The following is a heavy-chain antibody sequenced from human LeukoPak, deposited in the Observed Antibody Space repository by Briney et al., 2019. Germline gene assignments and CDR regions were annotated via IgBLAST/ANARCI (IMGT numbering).Heavy chain of an antibody. D-gene: IGHD2-2*01. CDR3: ARDRAHCSSTSCPQVGFDY. V-gene: IGHV4-34*01. J-gene: IGHJ4*02. CDR1: GGSFSGYY. CDR2: INHSGST. Sequence: SETLSLTCAVYGGSFSGYYWSWIRQPPGKGLEWIGEINHSGSTNYNPSLKSRVTISVDTSKNQFSLKLSSVTAADTAVYYCARDRAHCSSTSCPQVGFDYWGQGTLVTVSS.